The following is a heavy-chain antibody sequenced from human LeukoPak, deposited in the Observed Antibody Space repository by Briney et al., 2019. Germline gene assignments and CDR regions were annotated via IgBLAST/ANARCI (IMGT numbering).Heavy chain of an antibody. J-gene: IGHJ4*02. V-gene: IGHV1-24*01. CDR3: AAPAVADRYYFDY. CDR2: FDPEDGET. Sequence: ASVKVSCKVSGCTLTELSMHWVRQAPGKGLEWMGGFDPEDGETIYAQKFQGRVTMTEDTSTDTAYMDLSSLRSEDTAFYYCAAPAVADRYYFDYWGQGTLVAVSS. CDR1: GCTLTELS. D-gene: IGHD6-19*01.